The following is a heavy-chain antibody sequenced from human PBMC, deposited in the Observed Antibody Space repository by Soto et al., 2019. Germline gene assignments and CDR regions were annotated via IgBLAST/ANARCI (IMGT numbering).Heavy chain of an antibody. CDR1: GYTLTELS. Sequence: ASVKVSCKVSGYTLTELSMHWVRQAPGKGLEWMGGFDPEDGETIYAQKFQGRVTMTEDTSTDTAYMELSSLRSEDTAVYYCATVNCSSTSCYANYYYYYGMDVWGQGTTVTVSS. CDR2: FDPEDGET. D-gene: IGHD2-2*01. J-gene: IGHJ6*02. CDR3: ATVNCSSTSCYANYYYYYGMDV. V-gene: IGHV1-24*01.